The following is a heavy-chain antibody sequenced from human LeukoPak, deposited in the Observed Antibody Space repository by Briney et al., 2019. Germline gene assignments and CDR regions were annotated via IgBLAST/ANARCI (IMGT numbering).Heavy chain of an antibody. CDR2: IKPDGSEN. CDR3: ARGSSGIAVRGLAWAWFDP. D-gene: IGHD3-10*01. Sequence: AGGSLRLSCAASGFTFSSYWMSWVRQAPGKGLEWVANIKPDGSENYYVDSVKGRFTISRDNAKKSLYLHMNSLRAEDTAVYYCARGSSGIAVRGLAWAWFDPWGQGTLVTVSS. J-gene: IGHJ5*02. CDR1: GFTFSSYW. V-gene: IGHV3-7*05.